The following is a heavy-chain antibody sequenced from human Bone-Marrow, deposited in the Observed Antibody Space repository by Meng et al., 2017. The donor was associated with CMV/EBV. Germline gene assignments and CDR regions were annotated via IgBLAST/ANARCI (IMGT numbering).Heavy chain of an antibody. D-gene: IGHD1-20*01. Sequence: SVKVSCKASGGTFSSYTISWVRQAPGQGLEWMGRIIPILGIANYAQKFQGRVTITADKSTSTAYMELSSLRSEDTAVYYCARDLGDNWNEGALDIWGQGTMVTVSS. CDR2: IIPILGIA. CDR3: ARDLGDNWNEGALDI. CDR1: GGTFSSYT. J-gene: IGHJ3*02. V-gene: IGHV1-69*04.